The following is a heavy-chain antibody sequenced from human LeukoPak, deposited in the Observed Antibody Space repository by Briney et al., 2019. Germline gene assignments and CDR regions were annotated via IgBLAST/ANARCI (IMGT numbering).Heavy chain of an antibody. Sequence: ASVKVSCKASGYTFTSYYMHWVRQAPGQGLEWMGIINPSGGSTSYAQKFQGRVTMTRDTSTSTVYMELSSLRSGDTAVYYCARGYCSSTSCYGYWFDPWGQGTLVTVSS. CDR2: INPSGGST. CDR3: ARGYCSSTSCYGYWFDP. J-gene: IGHJ5*02. V-gene: IGHV1-46*01. D-gene: IGHD2-2*01. CDR1: GYTFTSYY.